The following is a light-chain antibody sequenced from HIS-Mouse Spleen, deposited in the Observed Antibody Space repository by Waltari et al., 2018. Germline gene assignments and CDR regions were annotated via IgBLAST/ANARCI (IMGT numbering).Light chain of an antibody. J-gene: IGLJ2*01. CDR1: SSDVGSYNL. CDR2: EGS. Sequence: QSALTQPASVSGSPGQSITISCTGTSSDVGSYNLVSWYQQHPGKAPKLMIYEGSKRPSRVSNRVSGSKSGKTAYLTISGLQAEDEADYYCCSYAGSSTFEVFGGGTKLTVL. CDR3: CSYAGSSTFEV. V-gene: IGLV2-23*03.